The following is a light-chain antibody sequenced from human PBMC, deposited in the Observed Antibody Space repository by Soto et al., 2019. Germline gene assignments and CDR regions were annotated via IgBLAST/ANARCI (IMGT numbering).Light chain of an antibody. CDR2: SNN. J-gene: IGLJ2*01. V-gene: IGLV1-44*01. Sequence: QSVVTQPPSASGTPGQGGTISCSGSSSNIGSNTVNWYQQLPGTAPKLLIYSNNQRPSGVPDRFSGSKSGTSASLAISGLQSEDEADYYCAAWDDSLNGVVFGGGTKVTVL. CDR3: AAWDDSLNGVV. CDR1: SSNIGSNT.